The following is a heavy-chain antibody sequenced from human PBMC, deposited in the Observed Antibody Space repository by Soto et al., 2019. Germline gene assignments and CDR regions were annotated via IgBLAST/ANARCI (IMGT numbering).Heavy chain of an antibody. CDR3: ARDQGITTFGVYSMYYYGMDV. CDR1: GYTFTNSG. CDR2: ISTDNGNT. Sequence: QVQLVQSGAEVKKPGASVKVSCKASGYTFTNSGISWVRQAPGQGLEWMGWISTDNGNTNYAQHLQGRVSMTTDTSTSTPYMDLRGLRSDDTAVYYCARDQGITTFGVYSMYYYGMDVWGQGTTVTVSS. J-gene: IGHJ6*02. V-gene: IGHV1-18*01. D-gene: IGHD3-3*01.